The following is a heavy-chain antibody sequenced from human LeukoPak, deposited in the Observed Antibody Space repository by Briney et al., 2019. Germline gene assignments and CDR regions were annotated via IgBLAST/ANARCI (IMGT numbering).Heavy chain of an antibody. CDR1: GYTFTSYG. CDR3: ARSLIAVAGTGGRRWFDP. CDR2: MNPNSGNT. D-gene: IGHD6-19*01. J-gene: IGHJ5*02. Sequence: ASVKVSCKASGYTFTSYGISWVRQAPGQGLEWMGWMNPNSGNTGYAQKFQGRVTMTRNTSISTAYMELSSLRSEDTAVYYCARSLIAVAGTGGRRWFDPWGQGTLVTVSS. V-gene: IGHV1-8*02.